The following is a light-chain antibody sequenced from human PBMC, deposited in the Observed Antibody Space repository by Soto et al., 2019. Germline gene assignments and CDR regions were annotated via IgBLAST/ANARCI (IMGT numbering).Light chain of an antibody. CDR1: QTISNY. CDR2: AAS. CDR3: QQSYSSWT. V-gene: IGKV1-39*01. J-gene: IGKJ1*01. Sequence: DIQMTQSPSSLSASVGDRVTITCRASQTISNYLNWYQQKPGKAPNVLIFAASSLQSGVPSRFSGRGSGTNFTLTIHRLQPEDVATYYCQQSYSSWTFGQGTTVEIK.